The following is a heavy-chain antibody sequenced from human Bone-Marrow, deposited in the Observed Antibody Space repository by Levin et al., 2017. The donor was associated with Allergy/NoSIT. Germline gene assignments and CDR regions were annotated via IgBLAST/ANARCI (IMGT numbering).Heavy chain of an antibody. J-gene: IGHJ5*02. V-gene: IGHV4-59*01. Sequence: PSETLSLTCTVSGDFISSNYWSWIRQPPGKGLEWIGCIYSRGTTNYNPSLKRRLSMSVDTSKKQFSLQLSSVTAADTAIYYCASGDVWSGSQFDPWGQGILVTVSS. D-gene: IGHD3-3*01. CDR2: IYSRGTT. CDR1: GDFISSNY. CDR3: ASGDVWSGSQFDP.